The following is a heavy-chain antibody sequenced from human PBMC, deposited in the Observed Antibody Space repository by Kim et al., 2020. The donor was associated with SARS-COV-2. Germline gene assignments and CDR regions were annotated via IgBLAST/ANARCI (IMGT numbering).Heavy chain of an antibody. CDR1: GGSISSSSYY. D-gene: IGHD3-10*01. CDR2: IYYSGST. Sequence: SETLSLTCTVSGGSISSSSYYWGWIRQPPGKGLEWIGSIYYSGSTYYNPSLKSRVTISVDTSKNQFSLKLSSVTAADTAVYYCARHQVDVLLWFGEFLYWGQGTLVTVSS. V-gene: IGHV4-39*01. J-gene: IGHJ4*02. CDR3: ARHQVDVLLWFGEFLY.